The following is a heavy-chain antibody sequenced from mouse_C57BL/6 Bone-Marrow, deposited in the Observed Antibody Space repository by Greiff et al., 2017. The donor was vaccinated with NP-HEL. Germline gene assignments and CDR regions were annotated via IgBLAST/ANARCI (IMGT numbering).Heavy chain of an antibody. V-gene: IGHV1-66*01. D-gene: IGHD3-2*02. CDR3: ARRQLRQGRYFDY. Sequence: QVQLKESGPELVKPGASVKISCKASGYSFTSYYIHWVKQRPGQGLEWIGWIYPGSGNTKYNEKFKGKATLTADTSSSTAYMQLSSLTSEDSAFYYCARRQLRQGRYFDYWGQGTTLTVSS. CDR2: IYPGSGNT. CDR1: GYSFTSYY. J-gene: IGHJ2*01.